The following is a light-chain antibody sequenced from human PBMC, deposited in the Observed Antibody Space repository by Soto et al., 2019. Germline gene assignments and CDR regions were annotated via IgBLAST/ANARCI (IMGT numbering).Light chain of an antibody. CDR2: DVS. CDR3: SSDTSSSTRV. CDR1: SSDVGGYNY. J-gene: IGLJ2*01. Sequence: QSALTQPASVSGSPGQSITISCTGTSSDVGGYNYVSWYQQHPGKAPKLMIYDVSNRPSGVSNRFSGSKSGNTASLTRSGLEAEDEDDYYSSSDTSSSTRVFGGGTKLTVL. V-gene: IGLV2-14*01.